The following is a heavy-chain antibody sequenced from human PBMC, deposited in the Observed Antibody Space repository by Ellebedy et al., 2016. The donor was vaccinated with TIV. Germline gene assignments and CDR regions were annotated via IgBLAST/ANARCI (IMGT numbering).Heavy chain of an antibody. D-gene: IGHD2-15*01. Sequence: SETLSLXXTVSGGSISSSSYYWGWIRQPPGKGLEWIGSIYYSGSTYYNPSLKSRVTISVDTSKNQFSLKLSSVTAADTAVYYCARRVDAFNIWGQGTMVTVSS. CDR2: IYYSGST. CDR3: ARRVDAFNI. CDR1: GGSISSSSYY. V-gene: IGHV4-39*01. J-gene: IGHJ3*02.